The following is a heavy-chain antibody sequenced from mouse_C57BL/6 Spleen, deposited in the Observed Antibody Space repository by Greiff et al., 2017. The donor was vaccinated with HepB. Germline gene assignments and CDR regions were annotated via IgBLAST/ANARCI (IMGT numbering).Heavy chain of an antibody. Sequence: VQLQQSGAELVKPGASVKLSCKASGYTFTSYWMQWVKQRPGQGLEWIGEIDPSDSYTNYNQKFKGKATLTVDTSSSTAYIQLSSLTSEDSAVYYCARRDDYYYYFDYWGQGTTLTVSS. CDR2: IDPSDSYT. J-gene: IGHJ2*01. CDR1: GYTFTSYW. V-gene: IGHV1-50*01. D-gene: IGHD2-3*01. CDR3: ARRDDYYYYFDY.